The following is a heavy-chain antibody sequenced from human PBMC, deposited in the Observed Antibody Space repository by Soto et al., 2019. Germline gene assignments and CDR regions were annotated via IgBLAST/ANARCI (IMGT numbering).Heavy chain of an antibody. D-gene: IGHD1-20*01. J-gene: IGHJ6*02. V-gene: IGHV3-49*04. CDR2: GRSKAYGGTT. Sequence: GGSLRLSCTPSGFTFGGYALCWVRQAPGKGLDGVGVGRSKAYGGTTDYGASVKGRLDISRDDSKSIAYLQMNSVTTEDTAVYFCARYTYTSRYNYYVMDVWGQGNTVTVSS. CDR3: ARYTYTSRYNYYVMDV. CDR1: GFTFGGYA.